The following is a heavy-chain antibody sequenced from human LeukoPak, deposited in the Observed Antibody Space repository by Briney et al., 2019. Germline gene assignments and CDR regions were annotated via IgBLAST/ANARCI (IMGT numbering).Heavy chain of an antibody. J-gene: IGHJ6*03. CDR2: ISSSGSTI. Sequence: PGGSLRLSCAASGFTFSSYEMNWVRQAPGKGLEWVSYISSSGSTIYYADSVKGRFTISRDNAENSLYLQMNSLRVEDTAAYYCARPYGYYYYYMDVWGKGTTVTVSS. D-gene: IGHD3-10*01. CDR3: ARPYGYYYYYMDV. V-gene: IGHV3-48*03. CDR1: GFTFSSYE.